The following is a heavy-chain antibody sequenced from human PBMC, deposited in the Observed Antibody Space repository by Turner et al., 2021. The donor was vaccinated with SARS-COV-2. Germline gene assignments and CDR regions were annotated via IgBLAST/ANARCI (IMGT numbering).Heavy chain of an antibody. V-gene: IGHV1-2*02. CDR2: INPNSGAT. CDR1: GYTFIGYY. Sequence: QVQLVQSGAEVEKPGASVKVSCKASGYTFIGYYMHWVRQAPGQGLEWMGWINPNSGATNYAQKFQGRVTMTRDTSISTAYMELSRLRSDDTAVYYCASSLPAPGGVPGRLNYWGQGALVTVSS. J-gene: IGHJ4*02. D-gene: IGHD2-8*02. CDR3: ASSLPAPGGVPGRLNY.